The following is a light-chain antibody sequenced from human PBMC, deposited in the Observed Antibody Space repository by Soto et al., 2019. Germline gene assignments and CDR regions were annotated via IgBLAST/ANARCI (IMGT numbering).Light chain of an antibody. CDR1: QSVSNN. V-gene: IGKV3-15*01. Sequence: EIVMTQSPGTLSVSPGERATLSCRASQSVSNNYLAWYQQKPGQAPSLLIYGASTRATGVPDRFSGTGSGTEFTLTISSLKSEDYAVYYCQQYKSWPPITFGQGTRLEL. CDR2: GAS. J-gene: IGKJ5*01. CDR3: QQYKSWPPIT.